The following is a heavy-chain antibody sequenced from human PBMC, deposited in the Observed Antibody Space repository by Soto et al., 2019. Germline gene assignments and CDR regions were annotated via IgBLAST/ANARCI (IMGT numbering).Heavy chain of an antibody. Sequence: SETLSLTCIVSGDSISDTIYYWGWIRQAPGKGLEWIGSIHYSGSTQSHPSLKTRVTISVDTSKNEFSLRLRSVTAADTAVYYCARNLKAVAAAMAYWGQGIQVPVYS. CDR2: IHYSGST. CDR3: ARNLKAVAAAMAY. D-gene: IGHD6-19*01. V-gene: IGHV4-39*01. CDR1: GDSISDTIYY. J-gene: IGHJ4*02.